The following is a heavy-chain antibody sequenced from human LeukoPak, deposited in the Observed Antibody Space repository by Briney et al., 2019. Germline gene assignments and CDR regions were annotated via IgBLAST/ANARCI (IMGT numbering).Heavy chain of an antibody. CDR1: GFTFSSYW. CDR2: IKEDGTNK. Sequence: PGGSLRLSCAASGFTFSSYWMSWVRQAPGKGLERAANIKEDGTNKYYVGSVRGRFTISRDNAKNSLYLQMNSLRADDTAMYYCAREARGTRAAFDIWGQGTMVTVFS. CDR3: AREARGTRAAFDI. D-gene: IGHD2-8*01. V-gene: IGHV3-7*01. J-gene: IGHJ3*02.